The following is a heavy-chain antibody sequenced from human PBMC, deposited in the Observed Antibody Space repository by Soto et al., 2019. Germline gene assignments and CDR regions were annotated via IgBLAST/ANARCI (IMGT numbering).Heavy chain of an antibody. J-gene: IGHJ4*02. Sequence: QVQLVQSGAEVKKPGPSVKVSCRPSAGTFSSLAISWGRQAPEKGLEGMGGIIPIFGTANYAQKFQGRVTITADESTSTAYMELSSLRSEDTAVYYCASLITMVRGAPDYWGQGTLVTVSS. CDR3: ASLITMVRGAPDY. V-gene: IGHV1-69*01. CDR2: IIPIFGTA. CDR1: AGTFSSLA. D-gene: IGHD3-10*01.